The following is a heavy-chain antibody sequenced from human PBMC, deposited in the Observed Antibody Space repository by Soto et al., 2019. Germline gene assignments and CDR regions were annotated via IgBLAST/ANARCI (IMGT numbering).Heavy chain of an antibody. CDR2: ISGSGGST. D-gene: IGHD2-15*01. CDR3: AKDTPDGIVVVVAATHFDY. J-gene: IGHJ4*02. CDR1: GFTFSSYA. Sequence: GGSLRLSCAASGFTFSSYAMSWVRQAPGKGLEWVSAISGSGGSTYYADSVKGRFTISRDNSKNTLYLQMNSLRAEDTAVYYCAKDTPDGIVVVVAATHFDYWGQGTLVTVSS. V-gene: IGHV3-23*01.